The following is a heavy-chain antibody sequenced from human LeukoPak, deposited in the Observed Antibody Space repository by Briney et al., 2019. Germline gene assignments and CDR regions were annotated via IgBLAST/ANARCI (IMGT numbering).Heavy chain of an antibody. CDR3: ARQRDYTSGWFDY. Sequence: SETLSLTCTVSGGSISSSSYYWAWIRQPPGKGLEWIGSLYYIGSTYYNPSPKSRVTISVDTSKNQSSLKLSSVTAADTAVYYCARQRDYTSGWFDYWGQGTLVTVSS. CDR2: LYYIGST. J-gene: IGHJ4*02. CDR1: GGSISSSSYY. V-gene: IGHV4-39*01. D-gene: IGHD6-19*01.